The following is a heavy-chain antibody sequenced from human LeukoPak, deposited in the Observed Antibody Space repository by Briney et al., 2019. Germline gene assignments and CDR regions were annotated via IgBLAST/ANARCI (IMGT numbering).Heavy chain of an antibody. CDR3: AKDRFQFTSTYYYDSSGYAQIDGWFDP. CDR2: ISGSGGST. CDR1: GFTFSSYA. D-gene: IGHD3-22*01. J-gene: IGHJ5*02. Sequence: GALRLSCAASGFTFSSYAMSWVRQAPGKGLEWVSAISGSGGSTYYADSVKGWFTISRDNSKNTLYLQMNSLRAEDTAVYYCAKDRFQFTSTYYYDSSGYAQIDGWFDPWGQGTLVTVSS. V-gene: IGHV3-23*01.